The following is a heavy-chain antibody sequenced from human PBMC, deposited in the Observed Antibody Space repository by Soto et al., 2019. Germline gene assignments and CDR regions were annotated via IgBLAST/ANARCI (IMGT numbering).Heavy chain of an antibody. D-gene: IGHD3-22*01. V-gene: IGHV5-10-1*01. J-gene: IGHJ4*02. CDR1: GYSFTSYW. CDR2: IDPSDSYT. CDR3: ARSDYYYDSSGYYDY. Sequence: GESLKISCKGSGYSFTSYWISWVRQMPGKGLEWMGRIDPSDSYTNYSPSFQGHVTISADKSISTAYLQWSSLKASDTAMYYCARSDYYYDSSGYYDYWGQGTLVTVSS.